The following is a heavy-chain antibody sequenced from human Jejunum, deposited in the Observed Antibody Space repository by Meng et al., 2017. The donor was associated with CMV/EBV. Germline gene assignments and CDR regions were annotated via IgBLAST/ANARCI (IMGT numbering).Heavy chain of an antibody. CDR1: GGSISSSSYY. CDR2: IYYSGST. V-gene: IGHV4-39*01. J-gene: IGHJ2*01. Sequence: LQRQGSGPGLGKPSEPLSLTCTGSGGSISSSSYYWGWIRQPPGKGLEWIGSIYYSGSTYYNPSLKSRVTISVDTSKNQFSLKLSSVTAADTAVYYCASPLGILGIVDLWGRGTLVTVSS. CDR3: ASPLGILGIVDL. D-gene: IGHD7-27*01.